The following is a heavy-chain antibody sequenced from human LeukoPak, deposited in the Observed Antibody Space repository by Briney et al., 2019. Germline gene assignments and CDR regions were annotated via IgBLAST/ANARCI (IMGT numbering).Heavy chain of an antibody. D-gene: IGHD3-22*01. V-gene: IGHV3-23*01. Sequence: GGSLRLSCAASGFTFSSYATSWVRQAPGKGLEWVSAISGSGGSTYYADSVKGRFTISRDNSKNTLYLQMNSLRAEDTAVYYCAKVANYYDSSGYYFVYWGQGTLVTVSS. CDR1: GFTFSSYA. J-gene: IGHJ4*02. CDR2: ISGSGGST. CDR3: AKVANYYDSSGYYFVY.